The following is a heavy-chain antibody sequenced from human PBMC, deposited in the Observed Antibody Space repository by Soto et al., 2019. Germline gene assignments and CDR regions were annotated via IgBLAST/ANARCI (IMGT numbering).Heavy chain of an antibody. CDR2: INTDGSVA. V-gene: IGHV3-74*03. D-gene: IGHD3-16*01. CDR1: GLTFRSYW. J-gene: IGHJ4*02. Sequence: PGGSLRLSCAASGLTFRSYWMHWVRQAPGKGLVWVSRINTDGSVAMYVDSVKGRFTISRDNAKSSLYLQMDSLRAEDSAVYYCARDPGPNTYDYWGQGTLVTVSS. CDR3: ARDPGPNTYDY.